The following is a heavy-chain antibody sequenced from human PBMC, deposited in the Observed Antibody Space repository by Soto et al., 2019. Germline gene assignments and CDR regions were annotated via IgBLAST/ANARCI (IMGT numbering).Heavy chain of an antibody. V-gene: IGHV3-23*01. CDR1: GFTFSNYD. Sequence: PGGSLRLSCAASGFTFSNYDMNWVRQAPGKGLEWVSGISGSGGSIYYADSVKGRFTISRDKSKNTVYLQMNSLRAEDTATYSCAKXRRDSRGLGYYYYGMDVRGQGTTVTVSS. CDR2: ISGSGGSI. D-gene: IGHD3-22*01. CDR3: AKXRRDSRGLGYYYYGMDV. J-gene: IGHJ6*02.